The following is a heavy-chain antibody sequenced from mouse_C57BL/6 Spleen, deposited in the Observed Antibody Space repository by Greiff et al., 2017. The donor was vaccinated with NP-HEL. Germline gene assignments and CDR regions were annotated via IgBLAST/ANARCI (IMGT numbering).Heavy chain of an antibody. V-gene: IGHV1-26*01. CDR3: ARSYGNYAPYCDY. CDR1: GYTFTDYY. Sequence: EVQLQQSGPELVKPGASVKISCKASGYTFTDYYMNWVKQSHGKSLEWIGDINPNNGGTSYNQKFKGKATLTVDKSSSTAYMELRSLTSEDSAVYYCARSYGNYAPYCDYWGQGTTLTVSS. CDR2: INPNNGGT. D-gene: IGHD2-1*01. J-gene: IGHJ2*01.